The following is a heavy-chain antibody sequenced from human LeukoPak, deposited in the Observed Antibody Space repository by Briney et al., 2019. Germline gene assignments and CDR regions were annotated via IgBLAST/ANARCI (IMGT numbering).Heavy chain of an antibody. D-gene: IGHD3-10*01. CDR2: IYYSGST. CDR3: ASRFGSGY. J-gene: IGHJ4*02. V-gene: IGHV4-39*07. CDR1: GGSISSSSYY. Sequence: SETLSLTCTVSGGSISSSSYYWGWIRQPPGKGLEWIGSIYYSGSTYYNPSLKSRVTISVDTSKNQFSLKLSSVTAADTAVYYCASRFGSGYWGQGTLVTVSS.